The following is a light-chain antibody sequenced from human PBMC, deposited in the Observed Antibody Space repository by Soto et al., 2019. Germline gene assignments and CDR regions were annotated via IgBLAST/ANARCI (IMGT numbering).Light chain of an antibody. Sequence: DIQLTQSPSFLSASVGDRVTITCRASQGISSYLAWYQQKPGKDPKLLIYAASTWQSGVPSRFSGSGSGTEFTLTISSLQPEDFATYYCQQLNSYPFLTFGGGTKVEIK. CDR1: QGISSY. CDR2: AAS. CDR3: QQLNSYPFLT. V-gene: IGKV1-9*01. J-gene: IGKJ4*01.